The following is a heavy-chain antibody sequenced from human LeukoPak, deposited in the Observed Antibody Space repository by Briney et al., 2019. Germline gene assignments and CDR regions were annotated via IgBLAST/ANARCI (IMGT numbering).Heavy chain of an antibody. J-gene: IGHJ4*02. CDR3: ARQGGVGATGFDDC. D-gene: IGHD1-26*01. CDR2: ISYSGNT. CDR1: GGSISSGSFY. V-gene: IGHV4-39*01. Sequence: SETLSPTCTVSGGSISSGSFYWGWIRQPPGKGLQWIGSISYSGNTHYNPSLKSRVAISVDTSKTQFSLKLSSVTAADTAVYYCARQGGVGATGFDDCWGQGTLVTVSS.